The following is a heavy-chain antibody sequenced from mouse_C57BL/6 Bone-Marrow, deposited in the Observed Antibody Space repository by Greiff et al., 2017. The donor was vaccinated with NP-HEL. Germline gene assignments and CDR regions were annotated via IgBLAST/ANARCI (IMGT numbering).Heavy chain of an antibody. CDR3: ARSGGYYIDY. D-gene: IGHD1-1*02. Sequence: EVKLVESGGGLVKPGGSLKLSCAASGFTFSSYAMSWVRQTPEKRLEWVATISDGGSYTYYPDNVKGRFTISRDNATNNPYLQMSHLKTEDTAMYYCARSGGYYIDYWGQGTTLTVSS. CDR2: ISDGGSYT. V-gene: IGHV5-4*03. CDR1: GFTFSSYA. J-gene: IGHJ2*01.